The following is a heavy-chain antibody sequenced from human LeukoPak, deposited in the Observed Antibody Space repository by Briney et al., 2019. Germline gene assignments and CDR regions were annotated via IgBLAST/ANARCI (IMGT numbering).Heavy chain of an antibody. CDR1: GGSISSYY. J-gene: IGHJ5*02. D-gene: IGHD6-19*01. CDR2: IYYTGST. CDR3: ASVRGYSSGWYASGFDP. Sequence: SETLSLTCTVSGGSISSYYWGWIRQPPGKGPEWIGSIYYTGSTNCNPSLKSRVTISLDTSKNQFSLKLTSVTAADTAVYYCASVRGYSSGWYASGFDPWGQGTLVTVSS. V-gene: IGHV4-39*07.